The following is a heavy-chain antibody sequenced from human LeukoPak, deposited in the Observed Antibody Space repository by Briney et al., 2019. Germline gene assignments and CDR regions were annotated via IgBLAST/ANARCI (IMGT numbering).Heavy chain of an antibody. CDR1: GGSINSDNSY. CDR3: ARGVHRLTRPTTVTTGLDV. Sequence: SETLSLTCTVSGGSINSDNSYWSWIRQPAGKGLEWIGRTYANGSANYNPSLKSRVTISVDTSKNQFSLKLRSVTAADTAVYYCARGVHRLTRPTTVTTGLDVWGHGTMVTVSS. CDR2: TYANGSA. V-gene: IGHV4-61*02. D-gene: IGHD4-17*01. J-gene: IGHJ3*01.